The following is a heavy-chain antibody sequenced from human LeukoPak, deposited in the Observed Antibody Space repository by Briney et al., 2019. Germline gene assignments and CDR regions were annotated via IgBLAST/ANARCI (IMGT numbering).Heavy chain of an antibody. CDR1: GYTFTGYY. CDR3: ARDYPIVVVPAAIFDAFDI. CDR2: INPNSGGT. J-gene: IGHJ3*02. V-gene: IGHV1-2*02. Sequence: GASVKVSCKASGYTFTGYYMHWVRQAPGQGLEWMGWINPNSGGTNYAQKFQGRVTMTRDTSISTAYMELSRLRSDDTAVYYCARDYPIVVVPAAIFDAFDIWGQGTMVTVSS. D-gene: IGHD2-2*01.